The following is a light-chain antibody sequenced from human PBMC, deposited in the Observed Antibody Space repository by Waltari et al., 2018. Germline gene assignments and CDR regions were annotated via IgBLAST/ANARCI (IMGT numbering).Light chain of an antibody. J-gene: IGLJ3*02. CDR3: SSYTSSSTLWV. V-gene: IGLV2-14*03. Sequence: QSALTQPASVSGSPGQSITIPCTGTSSDVGGYNYVSWYPQHPGKAPKLMIYDVSNRPSGVSNRFSGSKSGNTASLTISGLQAEDEADYYCSSYTSSSTLWVFGGGTKLTVL. CDR2: DVS. CDR1: SSDVGGYNY.